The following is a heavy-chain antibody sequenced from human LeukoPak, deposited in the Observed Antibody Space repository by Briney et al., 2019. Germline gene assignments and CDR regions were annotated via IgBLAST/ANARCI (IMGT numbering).Heavy chain of an antibody. V-gene: IGHV5-10-1*01. Sequence: GESLKIYCKGSGYSFTSYWISWVRQMPGKGLEWMGRIDPSDSYTNYSPSFQGHVTISADKSISTAYLQWSSLKASDTAMYYCARHPGPIVVVPAAYWFDPWGQGTLVTVSS. J-gene: IGHJ5*02. CDR2: IDPSDSYT. D-gene: IGHD2-2*01. CDR1: GYSFTSYW. CDR3: ARHPGPIVVVPAAYWFDP.